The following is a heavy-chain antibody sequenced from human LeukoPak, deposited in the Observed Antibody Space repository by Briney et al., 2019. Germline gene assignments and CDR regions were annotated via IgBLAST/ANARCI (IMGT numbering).Heavy chain of an antibody. CDR1: GFTFSSYN. CDR3: AKTFDNGDYAGFDY. J-gene: IGHJ4*02. D-gene: IGHD4-17*01. Sequence: GGSLRLSCAASGFTFSSYNMNWVRQAPGKGLEWVSSISSSSSYIYYADSVKGRFTISRDNSKNTLYLRMNSLRADDTALYYCAKTFDNGDYAGFDYWGQGTLVTVSS. CDR2: ISSSSSYI. V-gene: IGHV3-21*04.